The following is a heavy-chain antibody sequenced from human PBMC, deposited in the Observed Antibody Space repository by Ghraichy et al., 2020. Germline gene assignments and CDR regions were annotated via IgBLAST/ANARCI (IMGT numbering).Heavy chain of an antibody. CDR3: AKDSLGGRGAYSWGNFDY. D-gene: IGHD4-17*01. V-gene: IGHV3-23*01. Sequence: GGSLRLSCAASGFTFSNYAMSWVRQAPGKGLEWVSGISGGDGNTVYADSVKGRFTISRDNSMNTLYLQMHSLRAEDTAVYYCAKDSLGGRGAYSWGNFDYWGQGTLVPVSS. CDR2: ISGGDGNT. CDR1: GFTFSNYA. J-gene: IGHJ4*02.